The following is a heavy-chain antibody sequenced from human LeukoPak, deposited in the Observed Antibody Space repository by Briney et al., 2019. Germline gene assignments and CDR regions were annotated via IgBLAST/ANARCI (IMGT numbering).Heavy chain of an antibody. CDR2: IYPHDSDT. J-gene: IGHJ4*02. CDR3: ARLHSSSSGPVHY. CDR1: PYSFTTYW. Sequence: GESLKISCKGSPYSFTTYWIVWVRQMPGKGLEWMGIIYPHDSDTRYSPSFLGQVTISADKSINTAYLQWSSLKASDTAMYYCARLHSSSSGPVHYWGQGTLVSVSS. D-gene: IGHD6-6*01. V-gene: IGHV5-51*01.